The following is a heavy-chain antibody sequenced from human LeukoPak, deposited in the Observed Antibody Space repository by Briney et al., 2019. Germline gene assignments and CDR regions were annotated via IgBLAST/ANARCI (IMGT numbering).Heavy chain of an antibody. V-gene: IGHV3-30*03. J-gene: IGHJ4*02. CDR2: ISYDGSNK. CDR3: ARDRSSSWALDY. Sequence: GGSLRLSCVASGFTFNSHGMHWVRQAPGKGLEWVAIISYDGSNKYFADSVKGRFTISRDSSKNTLYLQMNSLRAEDTAVYYCARDRSSSWALDYWGQGTLVTVSS. CDR1: GFTFNSHG. D-gene: IGHD6-13*01.